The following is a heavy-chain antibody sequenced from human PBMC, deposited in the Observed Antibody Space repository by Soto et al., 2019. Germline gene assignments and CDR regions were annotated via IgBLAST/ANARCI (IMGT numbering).Heavy chain of an antibody. CDR2: MFYSGLT. D-gene: IGHD2-15*01. CDR3: APLSVSLSGPYGIHV. Sequence: SETLSLTCSVSGYSVTSSDYYWAWIRQPPGRGLEWIGSMFYSGLTYYNPSLKSRVTPSVDTSKNQFSVRLNSVTTADTAVYYCAPLSVSLSGPYGIHVWGQGTTVTVSS. V-gene: IGHV4-39*01. J-gene: IGHJ6*02. CDR1: GYSVTSSDYY.